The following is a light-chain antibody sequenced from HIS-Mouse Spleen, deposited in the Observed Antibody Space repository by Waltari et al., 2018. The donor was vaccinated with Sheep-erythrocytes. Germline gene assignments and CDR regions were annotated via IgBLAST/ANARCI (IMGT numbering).Light chain of an antibody. V-gene: IGLV3-1*01. CDR3: QAWDSSTVV. CDR1: KLGDKY. CDR2: QDS. Sequence: SYELTTPPSVSVSPGQTASITCSGDKLGDKYACWYQQKPGQSPVLVIYQDSKRPSGIPERFSGSNSGNTATLTISGTQAMDEADYYCQAWDSSTVVFGGGTK. J-gene: IGLJ2*01.